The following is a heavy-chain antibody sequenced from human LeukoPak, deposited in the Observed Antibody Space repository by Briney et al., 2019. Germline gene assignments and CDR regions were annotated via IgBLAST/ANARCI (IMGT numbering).Heavy chain of an antibody. CDR3: ASRGGYNYYYYYGMDV. D-gene: IGHD5-24*01. CDR2: IIPIFGTA. J-gene: IGHJ6*02. V-gene: IGHV1-69*13. CDR1: GGTFSSYA. Sequence: ASVKVSCKASGGTFSSYAISWVRQAPGQGLEWMGGIIPIFGTANYAQKFQGRVTITADESTSTAYMELSSLRSEDTAVYYRASRGGYNYYYYYGMDVWGQGTTVTVSS.